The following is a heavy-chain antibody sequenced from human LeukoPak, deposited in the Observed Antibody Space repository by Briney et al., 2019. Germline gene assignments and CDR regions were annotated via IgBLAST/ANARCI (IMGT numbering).Heavy chain of an antibody. CDR2: IYYSGST. CDR1: GGSISSSSYY. Sequence: SETLSLTCTVSGGSISSSSYYWGWIRQPPGKGLEWIGSIYYSGSTYYNPSLKSRVTISVDTSKNQFSLKLSSVTAADTAVYYCASRDSSSPSPVSSWVVQHWGQGSLVTVSS. J-gene: IGHJ1*01. D-gene: IGHD6-6*01. V-gene: IGHV4-39*07. CDR3: ASRDSSSPSPVSSWVVQH.